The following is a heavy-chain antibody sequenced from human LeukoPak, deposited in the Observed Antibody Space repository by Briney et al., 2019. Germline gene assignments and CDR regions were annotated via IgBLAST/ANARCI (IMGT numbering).Heavy chain of an antibody. Sequence: HPGGSLRLSCAASGFTFSSYAMSWVRQAPGKGLEWVSAISGSGGSTYYADSVKGRFTISRDNSKNTLYLQMNSLRAEDTAVYYCAKVFCSGGSCYSPADAFDIWGQGTMVTVSS. J-gene: IGHJ3*02. CDR3: AKVFCSGGSCYSPADAFDI. D-gene: IGHD2-15*01. V-gene: IGHV3-23*01. CDR1: GFTFSSYA. CDR2: ISGSGGST.